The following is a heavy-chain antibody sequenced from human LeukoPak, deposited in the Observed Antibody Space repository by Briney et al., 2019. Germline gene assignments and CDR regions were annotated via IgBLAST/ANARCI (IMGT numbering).Heavy chain of an antibody. J-gene: IGHJ4*02. CDR3: AKPLGYCSSTSCQYYFDY. V-gene: IGHV3-53*01. D-gene: IGHD2-2*01. CDR2: IYSGGST. Sequence: GGSLRLSCAASGFTVSSNYMSWVRQAPGKGLEWVSVIYSGGSTYYADSVKGRSTISRDNSKNTLYLQMNSLRAEDTAVYYCAKPLGYCSSTSCQYYFDYWGQGTLVTVSS. CDR1: GFTVSSNY.